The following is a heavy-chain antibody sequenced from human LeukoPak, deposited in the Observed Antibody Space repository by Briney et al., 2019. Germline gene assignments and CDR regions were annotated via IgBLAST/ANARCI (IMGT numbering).Heavy chain of an antibody. J-gene: IGHJ4*02. CDR1: GGSMSRYY. D-gene: IGHD5-18*01. Sequence: SETLSLTCSVSGGSMSRYYWSWIRQPPGKGLEWIGEINHSGSTNYNPSLKSRVTISVDTSKNQFSLKLSSVTAADTAVYYCARSTIQPLDYWGQGTLVTVSS. V-gene: IGHV4-34*01. CDR3: ARSTIQPLDY. CDR2: INHSGST.